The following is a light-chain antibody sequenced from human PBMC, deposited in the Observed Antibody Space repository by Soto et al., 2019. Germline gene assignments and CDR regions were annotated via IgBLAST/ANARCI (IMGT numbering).Light chain of an antibody. Sequence: FVLTQSPGTLSLSPGERATLSCRASQSVRSNLAWYQQKPGQAPRLLIYGASTRATGIPARFSGSGFGTDFTLTISSLEPEDFAVYYCQQRSKWRTFGQGTKVDIK. CDR3: QQRSKWRT. CDR1: QSVRSN. CDR2: GAS. J-gene: IGKJ1*01. V-gene: IGKV3-11*01.